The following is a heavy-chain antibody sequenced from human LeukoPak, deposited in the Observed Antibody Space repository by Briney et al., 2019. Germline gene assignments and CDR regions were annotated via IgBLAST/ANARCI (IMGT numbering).Heavy chain of an antibody. V-gene: IGHV4-30-4*01. CDR3: ARVRPWGYSYGIAYAFDI. D-gene: IGHD5-18*01. CDR1: GGSISSGDYY. CDR2: IYYSGST. Sequence: SQTLSLTCTVSGGSISSGDYYWSWIRQPPGKGLEWIGYIYYSGSTYYNPSLKSRVTISVDTSKNQFSLRLSSVTAADTAVYYCARVRPWGYSYGIAYAFDIWGQGTVVTVSS. J-gene: IGHJ3*02.